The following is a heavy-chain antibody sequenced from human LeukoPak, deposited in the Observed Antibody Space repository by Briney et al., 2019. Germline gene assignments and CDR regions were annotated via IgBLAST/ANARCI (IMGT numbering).Heavy chain of an antibody. D-gene: IGHD5-12*01. J-gene: IGHJ4*02. Sequence: SETLSLTCTVSGGSISSYYWSWIRQPAGKGLEWIGRIYTSGSTNYNPSLKSRVTMSVDTSKNQFSLKLSSVTAADTAVYYCARGLDSGYVSYYFDYWGQGTLVTVSS. CDR1: GGSISSYY. CDR3: ARGLDSGYVSYYFDY. CDR2: IYTSGST. V-gene: IGHV4-4*07.